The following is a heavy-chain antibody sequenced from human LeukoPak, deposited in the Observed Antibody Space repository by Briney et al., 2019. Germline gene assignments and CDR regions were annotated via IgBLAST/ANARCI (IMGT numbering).Heavy chain of an antibody. Sequence: GGSLRLSCAASGFTFSSYAMSWVRPAAGKGLEWVSAICGSGGSTYYADSVKGRFTISRDNSKNTLYLQMNSLRAEDTAVYYCAKDTRKNISGLWFGSYGMDVWGQGTTVTVSS. CDR3: AKDTRKNISGLWFGSYGMDV. V-gene: IGHV3-23*01. D-gene: IGHD3-10*01. CDR2: ICGSGGST. CDR1: GFTFSSYA. J-gene: IGHJ6*02.